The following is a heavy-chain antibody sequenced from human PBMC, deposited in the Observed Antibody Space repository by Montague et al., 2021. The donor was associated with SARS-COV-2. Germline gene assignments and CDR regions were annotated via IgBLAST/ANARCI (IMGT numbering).Heavy chain of an antibody. CDR2: INHSGST. D-gene: IGHD4-17*01. Sequence: SETLSLTCAVYGGSFSGYYWSWIRQHPGKGLKWIGEINHSGSTNYNPSLKSRVTISVDTSKNQFSLKLSSVTAADTAVYYCARGKTVTTFYYYYYGMDVWGQGTTVTVSS. CDR1: GGSFSGYY. J-gene: IGHJ6*02. V-gene: IGHV4-34*01. CDR3: ARGKTVTTFYYYYYGMDV.